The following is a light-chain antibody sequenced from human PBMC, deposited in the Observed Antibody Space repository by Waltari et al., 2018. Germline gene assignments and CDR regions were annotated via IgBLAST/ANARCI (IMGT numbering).Light chain of an antibody. CDR2: TDN. J-gene: IGLJ3*02. V-gene: IGLV1-44*01. CDR1: SSNIGRHA. Sequence: QSVLTQPPSASGTPGQRVTISCSGSSSNIGRHAVTWYQQLPETAPKLLIYTDNQRPSGVPDRFSGSKSGTLASLAISGLQSEDEADYHCATWDDSLNAWVFGGGTKVTVL. CDR3: ATWDDSLNAWV.